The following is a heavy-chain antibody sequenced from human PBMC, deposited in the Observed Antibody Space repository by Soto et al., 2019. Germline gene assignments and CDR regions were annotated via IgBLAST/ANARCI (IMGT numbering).Heavy chain of an antibody. J-gene: IGHJ4*02. CDR1: GGSISGSY. D-gene: IGHD6-19*01. Sequence: LSLTCSVSGGSISGSYWSWIRQSPGKGLEWLGYVYYTGSTNYSPSLRSRVSISVDTSKNEFSLRLSSVAAADTAVYFCARSVAVPGAHIDYWGQGTQVTVSS. CDR2: VYYTGST. CDR3: ARSVAVPGAHIDY. V-gene: IGHV4-59*01.